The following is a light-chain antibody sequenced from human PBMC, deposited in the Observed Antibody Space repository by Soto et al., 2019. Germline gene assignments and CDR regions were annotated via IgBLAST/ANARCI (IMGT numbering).Light chain of an antibody. CDR3: CSYAGSYTRV. CDR1: SSDVGGYNY. CDR2: DVG. J-gene: IGLJ1*01. V-gene: IGLV2-11*01. Sequence: QSVLTQPASVSGSPGQSITISCTGASSDVGGYNYVSWYQQHPGKAPKLMIYDVGKRPSGVPDRFSGSKSDNSASLTISGLPAEDEADYHCCSYAGSYTRVFGTGTKVTVL.